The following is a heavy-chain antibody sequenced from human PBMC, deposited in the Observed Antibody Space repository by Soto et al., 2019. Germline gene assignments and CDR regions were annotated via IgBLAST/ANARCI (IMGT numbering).Heavy chain of an antibody. CDR2: ICHSGST. CDR1: GGSISSSSYY. V-gene: IGHV4-30-2*01. CDR3: ARGRGQYCGGDCSIDY. J-gene: IGHJ4*02. D-gene: IGHD2-21*02. Sequence: PSETLSLTCTVSGGSISSSSYYWGWIRQPPGKGLEWIGYICHSGSTYYNPSLRSRVTISVDRSKNQFSLKLSSVTAADTAVYYCARGRGQYCGGDCSIDYWGQGILVTVSS.